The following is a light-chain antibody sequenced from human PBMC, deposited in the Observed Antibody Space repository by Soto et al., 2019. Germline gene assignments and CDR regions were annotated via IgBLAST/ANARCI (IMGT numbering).Light chain of an antibody. V-gene: IGKV1-33*01. CDR1: QDISNY. CDR2: DAS. J-gene: IGKJ5*01. Sequence: DIQMTQSPSSLSASVGDRVTITCQASQDISNYLNWYQQKPGKAPKLLIYDASNLETGVPSRFSGSGSGTDFSFTISSLQPEDVAIYYCHQYDNLPPTFGQGTRLEI. CDR3: HQYDNLPPT.